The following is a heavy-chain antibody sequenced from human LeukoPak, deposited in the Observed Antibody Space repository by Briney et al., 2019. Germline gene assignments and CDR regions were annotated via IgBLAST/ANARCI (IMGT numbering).Heavy chain of an antibody. J-gene: IGHJ4*02. V-gene: IGHV1-18*01. CDR3: ARNNYYYGSWSQDY. Sequence: ASVKGSSTASGYTFTSYSISWVRQAPGQGLEWIGWISAYNGNTNYAQKLQGRVTMTTHTSTSTDYMELRSPRSDATAVSYCARNNYYYGSWSQDYWGEGTPVTVSP. D-gene: IGHD3-10*01. CDR2: ISAYNGNT. CDR1: GYTFTSYS.